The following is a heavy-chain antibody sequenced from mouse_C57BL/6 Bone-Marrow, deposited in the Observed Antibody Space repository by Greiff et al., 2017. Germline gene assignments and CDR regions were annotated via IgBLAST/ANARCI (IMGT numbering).Heavy chain of an antibody. V-gene: IGHV7-3*01. CDR1: GFTFTDYY. J-gene: IGHJ4*01. Sequence: EVKLQESGGGLVQPGGSLSLSCAASGFTFTDYYMSWVRQPPGKALEWLGFIRNKANGYTTEYSSSVKGRFTTSRYNSQSILYVQMNALRAEDSATYYGARYTFYGYARGYYAMDYWGQGTSVTVSS. CDR2: IRNKANGYTT. D-gene: IGHD2-14*01. CDR3: ARYTFYGYARGYYAMDY.